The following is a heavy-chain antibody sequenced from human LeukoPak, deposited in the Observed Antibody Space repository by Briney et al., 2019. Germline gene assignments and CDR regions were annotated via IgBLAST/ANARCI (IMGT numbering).Heavy chain of an antibody. CDR1: GGSISSSSYY. V-gene: IGHV4-39*07. CDR2: IYYSGST. CDR3: ARATGDSSGYYYVYFDY. Sequence: SETLSLTCTVSGGSISSSSYYWGWIRQPPGKGLEWIGSIYYSGSTYYNPSLKSRVTISVDTSKNQFSLKLSSVTAADTAVYYCARATGDSSGYYYVYFDYWGQGTLVTVSS. J-gene: IGHJ4*02. D-gene: IGHD3-22*01.